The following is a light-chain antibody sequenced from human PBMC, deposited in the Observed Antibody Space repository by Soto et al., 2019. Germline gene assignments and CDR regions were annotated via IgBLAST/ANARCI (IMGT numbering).Light chain of an antibody. CDR3: QQYGSSVLT. CDR1: QSVSTNS. Sequence: IVLTQSPDTLSLSPGERATLSCRASQSVSTNSLAWYQQKRGQAPRPLIYGASRRATGTPDRFSGSGSGTDFTLVISRLEPEDFAVYYCQQYGSSVLTFGGGTKVEIK. CDR2: GAS. J-gene: IGKJ4*01. V-gene: IGKV3-20*01.